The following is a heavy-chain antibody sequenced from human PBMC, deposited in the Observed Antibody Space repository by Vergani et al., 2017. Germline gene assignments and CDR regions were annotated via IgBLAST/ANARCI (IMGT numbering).Heavy chain of an antibody. CDR3: ARWSIYYFDY. Sequence: EVQLVESGGGLVQPGGSLRLSCAASGFTFSSYDMHWVRPATGKGLECVSAIGTAGDTYYPGSVKGRFTIYRENAKHSLYLQMNSLRAGDTAVYYCARWSIYYFDYWGQGTLVTVSS. CDR2: IGTAGDT. V-gene: IGHV3-13*04. CDR1: GFTFSSYD. D-gene: IGHD1-26*01. J-gene: IGHJ4*02.